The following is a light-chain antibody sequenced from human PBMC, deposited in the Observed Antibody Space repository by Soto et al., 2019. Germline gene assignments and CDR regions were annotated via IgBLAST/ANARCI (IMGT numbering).Light chain of an antibody. V-gene: IGKV3-11*01. CDR1: QSVGNY. J-gene: IGKJ4*01. CDR2: DTS. CDR3: QKRGTWPRT. Sequence: DIVLTQSPATLSVSPVERATLSCRASQSVGNYLAWYQPTPGQAPRLLIFDTSNRATGIPARFSGSGSVTDFTLTSNSLEPEDVAIYYWQKRGTWPRTFGGGTKVDIK.